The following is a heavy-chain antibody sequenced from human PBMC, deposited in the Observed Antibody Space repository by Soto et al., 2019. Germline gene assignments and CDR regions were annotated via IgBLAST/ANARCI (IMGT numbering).Heavy chain of an antibody. J-gene: IGHJ4*02. Sequence: QVQLVESGGGVVQPGRSLRLSCAASGFTFSSYGMHWVRQAPGKGLEWVAVIWYDGSNKYYADSVKGRFTISRDNSKNTLYLQMNSLRAEDTAVYYCARDPMYSSSWLDYWCQGTLVTVSS. V-gene: IGHV3-33*01. D-gene: IGHD6-13*01. CDR2: IWYDGSNK. CDR1: GFTFSSYG. CDR3: ARDPMYSSSWLDY.